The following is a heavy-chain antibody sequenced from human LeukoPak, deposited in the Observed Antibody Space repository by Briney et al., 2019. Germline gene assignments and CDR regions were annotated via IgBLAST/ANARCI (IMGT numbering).Heavy chain of an antibody. CDR1: GYTFTGYY. CDR3: AREERGRITMIVVVGYFDY. D-gene: IGHD3-22*01. CDR2: INPNSGGT. V-gene: IGHV1-2*02. J-gene: IGHJ4*02. Sequence: ASVKVSCKASGYTFTGYYMHWVRQAPGQGLEWMGWINPNSGGTNYAQKFQGRVTMTRDTSISTAYMELSRLRSDDTAVYYCAREERGRITMIVVVGYFDYWGQGTLVTVSS.